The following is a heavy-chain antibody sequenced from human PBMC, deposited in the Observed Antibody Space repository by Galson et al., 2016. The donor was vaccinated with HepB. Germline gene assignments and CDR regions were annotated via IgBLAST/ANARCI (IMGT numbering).Heavy chain of an antibody. D-gene: IGHD1-7*01. V-gene: IGHV3-23*01. J-gene: IGHJ6*02. CDR3: AKDHTGSTVGWSDGIDV. CDR1: GFTFSTFA. Sequence: SLRLSCAASGFTFSTFAMSWVRQAPGKGLEWISGITGTGGGTYYADSVKGRFTISRDTSKNTLFLQLSSLRVEDTAVYYCAKDHTGSTVGWSDGIDVWGQATTVTVSS. CDR2: ITGTGGGT.